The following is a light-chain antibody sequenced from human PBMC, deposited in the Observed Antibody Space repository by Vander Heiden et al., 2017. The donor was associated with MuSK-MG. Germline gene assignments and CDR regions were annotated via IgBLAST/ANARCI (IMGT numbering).Light chain of an antibody. V-gene: IGLV3-19*01. CDR2: GKN. J-gene: IGLJ2*01. CDR1: RLRKFY. Sequence: SSALTQYPDVSVALGQTVKITCHGDRLRKFYTSWYQQKAGQAPVLVFYGKNNRPSGIPDRISGTPSGDTASLTIAGAQAEEEAEYYCHSRESSGDHVVFGGGTKLTVL. CDR3: HSRESSGDHVV.